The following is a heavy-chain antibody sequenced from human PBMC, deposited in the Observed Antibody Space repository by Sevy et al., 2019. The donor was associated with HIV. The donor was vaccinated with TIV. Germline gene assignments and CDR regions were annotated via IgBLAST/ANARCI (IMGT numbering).Heavy chain of an antibody. J-gene: IGHJ4*02. CDR1: GFSFSSYS. CDR2: ISRNSNNI. V-gene: IGHV3-48*01. D-gene: IGHD3-10*01. Sequence: GGSLRLSCAASGFSFSSYSFNWLRLAPGKGLEWVSYISRNSNNIYYADSVKGRFTISRDNAKNSLYLQMNSLRAEDTAVYYCFSIATMARGVINTGGQGTLVTVSS. CDR3: FSIATMARGVINT.